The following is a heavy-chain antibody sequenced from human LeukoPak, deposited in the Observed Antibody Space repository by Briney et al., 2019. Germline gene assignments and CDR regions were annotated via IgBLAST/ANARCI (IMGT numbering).Heavy chain of an antibody. D-gene: IGHD6-6*01. J-gene: IGHJ4*02. CDR2: INAGNGNT. V-gene: IGHV1-3*01. CDR1: GYTFTSYA. CDR3: ARVRRPYSGSSCFDY. Sequence: GATVQVSCKASGYTFTSYAMHWVRQAPGQRLEWMGWINAGNGNTKYSQKFQGRVTITRDTSASTAYMELSSLRSEDTAVYYCARVRRPYSGSSCFDYWGQGTLVTVYS.